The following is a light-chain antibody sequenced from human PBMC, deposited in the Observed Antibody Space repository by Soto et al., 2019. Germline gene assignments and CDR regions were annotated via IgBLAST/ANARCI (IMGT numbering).Light chain of an antibody. J-gene: IGKJ5*01. CDR3: QQRSNWIT. CDR1: GSVSST. V-gene: IGKV3-15*01. Sequence: EIVMTQSPATLSVSPWARATLCFRASGSVSSTLAWYQQKPGQAPRLLIYGASSRATGIPVRFSGRGSGTEFTLTISSLQSEDFAVYYCQQRSNWITFGQGTRLEIK. CDR2: GAS.